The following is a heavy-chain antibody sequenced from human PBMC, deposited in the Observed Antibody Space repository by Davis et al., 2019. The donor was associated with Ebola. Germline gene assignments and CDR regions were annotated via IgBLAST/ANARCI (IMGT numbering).Heavy chain of an antibody. CDR3: ARDHGGGRMDV. V-gene: IGHV4-34*01. CDR2: IEYSGST. D-gene: IGHD3-16*01. CDR1: GGSFSGFY. J-gene: IGHJ6*02. Sequence: MPSETLSLTCAVYGGSFSGFYWSWIRQSPGKGLEWIGEIEYSGSTNYNPSLQTRLTISVDTSKNQFSLRLNSVTAADTAVYYCARDHGGGRMDVWGQGTTVTVSS.